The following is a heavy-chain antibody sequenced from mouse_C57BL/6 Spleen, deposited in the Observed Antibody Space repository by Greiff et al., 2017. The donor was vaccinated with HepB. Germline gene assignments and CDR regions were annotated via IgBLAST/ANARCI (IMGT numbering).Heavy chain of an antibody. CDR1: GYTFTSYW. J-gene: IGHJ2*01. V-gene: IGHV1-52*01. Sequence: QVQLKQPGAELVRPGSSVKLSCKASGYTFTSYWMHWVKQRPIQGLEWIGNIDPSDSETHYNQKFKDKATLTVDKSSSTAYMQLSSLTSEDSAVYYCARGVYPSPDYFDYWGQGTTLTVSS. CDR3: ARGVYPSPDYFDY. CDR2: IDPSDSET. D-gene: IGHD2-1*01.